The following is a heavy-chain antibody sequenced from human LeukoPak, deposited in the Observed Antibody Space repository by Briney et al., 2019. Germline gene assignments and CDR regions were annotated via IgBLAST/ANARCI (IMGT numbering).Heavy chain of an antibody. CDR2: INPNSGGT. J-gene: IGHJ6*03. D-gene: IGHD1-26*01. V-gene: IGHV1-2*02. CDR1: GYTFTGYY. Sequence: ASVKVSCKASGYTFTGYYMHWVRQAPGQGVEWMGWINPNSGGTNYAQKFQGGVTMTRDTSISTAYMELDRLRSDDTAVYYCARVSGQWEPRRDLYYMDVWGKGTTVTVSS. CDR3: ARVSGQWEPRRDLYYMDV.